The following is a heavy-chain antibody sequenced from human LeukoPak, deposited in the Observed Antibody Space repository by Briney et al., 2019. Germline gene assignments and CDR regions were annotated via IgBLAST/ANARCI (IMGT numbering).Heavy chain of an antibody. CDR2: ISSSTRTI. V-gene: IGHV3-48*04. CDR3: AKDGYCSSTSCGDGFYMDV. D-gene: IGHD2-2*03. Sequence: GGSLRLSCAASGFTFSSYSMNWVRQAPGKGLEWVSYISSSTRTISYADSVKGRFTISRDNAKNSLYLQMNSLRAEDTAVYYCAKDGYCSSTSCGDGFYMDVWGKGTTVTVSS. CDR1: GFTFSSYS. J-gene: IGHJ6*03.